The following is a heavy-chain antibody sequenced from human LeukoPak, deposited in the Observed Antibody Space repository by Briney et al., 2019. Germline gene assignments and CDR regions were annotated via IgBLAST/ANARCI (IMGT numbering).Heavy chain of an antibody. Sequence: SETLSLTCTVSGGSISSYYWSWIRQPPGKGLEWIGYVYYSGSTNYNPSLKSRVTISVDTSKNQFSLKLSSVTAADTAVYYCARAPDYGDLLNSYYFDYWGQGTLSPSPQ. CDR3: ARAPDYGDLLNSYYFDY. J-gene: IGHJ4*02. D-gene: IGHD4-17*01. CDR1: GGSISSYY. CDR2: VYYSGST. V-gene: IGHV4-59*01.